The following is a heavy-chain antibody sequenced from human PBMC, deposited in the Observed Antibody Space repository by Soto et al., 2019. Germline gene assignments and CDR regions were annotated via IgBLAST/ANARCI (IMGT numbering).Heavy chain of an antibody. CDR1: GGSISSNSYY. D-gene: IGHD6-19*01. V-gene: IGHV4-39*01. CDR2: IYYSGST. Sequence: QLQLQESGPGLVKPSETLSLTCTVSGGSISSNSYYWGWIRQHPGKGLEWIGSIYYSGSTYYNPSLKSRLTISVDTSNNQFSLKLRSVTAADTAVYYCVRWYTSGWYPTGRFDPWGQGTLVTVSS. J-gene: IGHJ5*02. CDR3: VRWYTSGWYPTGRFDP.